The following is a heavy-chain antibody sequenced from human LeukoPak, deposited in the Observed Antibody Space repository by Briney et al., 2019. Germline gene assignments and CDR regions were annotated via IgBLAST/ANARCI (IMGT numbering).Heavy chain of an antibody. CDR2: ITKTGNSK. V-gene: IGHV3-48*03. Sequence: PGGSLRLSCVASGFTFSNYEMNWVRQAPGKGPEWASYITKTGNSKYYADSVKGRFTVSRDDANKSLYLQMDSLGAEDTAVYYCVREGSLDDFDYWGQGTLVTVSS. D-gene: IGHD3-9*01. CDR3: VREGSLDDFDY. J-gene: IGHJ4*02. CDR1: GFTFSNYE.